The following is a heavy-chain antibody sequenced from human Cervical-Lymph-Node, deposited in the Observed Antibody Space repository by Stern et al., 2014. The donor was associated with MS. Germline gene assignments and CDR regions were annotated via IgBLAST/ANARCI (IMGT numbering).Heavy chain of an antibody. CDR1: GLTVSNNY. D-gene: IGHD1-1*01. V-gene: IGHV3-53*04. CDR3: ARDDGTRGLDS. CDR2: IHSGGST. J-gene: IGHJ5*01. Sequence: EVQLVESGGGLVQSGGSLRLSCAASGLTVSNNYMSWVRQAPGKGLEWVSIIHSGGSTYYADSVKGRFTISRHSSENTLYLQMNSLRPEDTAVYFCARDDGTRGLDSWGQGTLVTVSS.